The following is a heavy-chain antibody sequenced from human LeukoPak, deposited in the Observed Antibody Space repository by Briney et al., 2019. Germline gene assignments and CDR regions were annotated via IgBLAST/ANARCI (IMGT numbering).Heavy chain of an antibody. Sequence: GGSLRLSCAASGFTFSSYWMSWVRQAPGKGLEWVANIKQDGSEKYYVDSVKGRFTISRDNAKNSLYLQMNSLRAEDTAVYYCCVVPAANYYYMDVWGKGTTVTVSS. J-gene: IGHJ6*03. V-gene: IGHV3-7*01. CDR2: IKQDGSEK. CDR3: CVVPAANYYYMDV. CDR1: GFTFSSYW. D-gene: IGHD2-2*01.